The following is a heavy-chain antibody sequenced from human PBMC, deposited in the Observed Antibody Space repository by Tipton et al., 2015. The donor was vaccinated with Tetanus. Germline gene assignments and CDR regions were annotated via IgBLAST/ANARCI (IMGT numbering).Heavy chain of an antibody. Sequence: QLAQSGAEVKKPGESLKISCQGSGYSFNIYWIAWVRQMPGKGLEWMGIIYPGDSDTGYSPSFQGQVTISADKSVSIAYLQWSSLKASDTAMYYCARRPTIRAVAGHFDYWGQGTLVTVSS. V-gene: IGHV5-51*01. CDR2: IYPGDSDT. J-gene: IGHJ4*02. CDR3: ARRPTIRAVAGHFDY. D-gene: IGHD6-19*01. CDR1: GYSFNIYW.